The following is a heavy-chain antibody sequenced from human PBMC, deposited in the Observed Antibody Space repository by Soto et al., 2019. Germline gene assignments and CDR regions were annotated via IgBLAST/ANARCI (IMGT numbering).Heavy chain of an antibody. CDR3: ARYIPGVRYYGMDV. J-gene: IGHJ6*02. V-gene: IGHV3-23*01. CDR2: IGESGTPT. CDR1: GCTFSSYA. D-gene: IGHD2-2*01. Sequence: EVQLLESGGGLVQPGGSLRLSCGASGCTFSSYAMKWVRQAPGKGLEWVSLIGESGTPTYYADSVKGRFTISRDNSRNTLFLEMYSLRAEDTAVYYCARYIPGVRYYGMDVWGQGTTVTVSS.